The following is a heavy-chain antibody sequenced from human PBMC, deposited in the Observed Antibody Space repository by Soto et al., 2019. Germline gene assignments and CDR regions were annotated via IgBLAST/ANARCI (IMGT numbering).Heavy chain of an antibody. D-gene: IGHD2-21*02. CDR2: ISGSGGST. J-gene: IGHJ4*02. CDR3: AKDRIPVVTAIRFQYYFDY. Sequence: LRLSCAASGFTFSSYAMSWVRQAPGKGLEWVSAISGSGGSTYYADSVKGRFTISRDNSKNTLYLQMNSLRAEDTAVYYCAKDRIPVVTAIRFQYYFDYWGQGTLVTVSS. V-gene: IGHV3-23*01. CDR1: GFTFSSYA.